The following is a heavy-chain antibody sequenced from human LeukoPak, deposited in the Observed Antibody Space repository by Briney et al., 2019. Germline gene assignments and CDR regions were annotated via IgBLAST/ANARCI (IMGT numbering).Heavy chain of an antibody. J-gene: IGHJ6*02. Sequence: ASVKVSCKASGYXFTSYYINWVRQAPGQGLEWMGIINSSSGSTSYAQKFQDRVIMTRDTSTSTVHMELSSLRSEDTAVYYCARDSSGSGSVDVWGQGTTVTVSS. V-gene: IGHV1-46*01. CDR3: ARDSSGSGSVDV. D-gene: IGHD3-10*01. CDR1: GYXFTSYY. CDR2: INSSSGST.